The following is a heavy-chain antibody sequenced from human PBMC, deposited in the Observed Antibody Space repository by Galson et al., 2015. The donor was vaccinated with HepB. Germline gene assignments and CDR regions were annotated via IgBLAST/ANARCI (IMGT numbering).Heavy chain of an antibody. J-gene: IGHJ4*02. Sequence: SLRLSCAASGFTFSSYAMHWVRQAPGKGLEWVAVISYDGSNKYYADSVKGRFTISRDNSKNTLYLQMNSQRAEDTAVYYCARDHDTAFDYWGQGTLVTVSS. D-gene: IGHD1-1*01. CDR1: GFTFSSYA. CDR2: ISYDGSNK. CDR3: ARDHDTAFDY. V-gene: IGHV3-30*04.